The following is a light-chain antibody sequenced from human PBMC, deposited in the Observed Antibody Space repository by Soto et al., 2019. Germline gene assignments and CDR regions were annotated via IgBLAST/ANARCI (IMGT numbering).Light chain of an antibody. CDR2: VKSDGGH. CDR3: QTWGTGFSL. CDR1: SGHSNYA. J-gene: IGLJ2*01. Sequence: QSVLTQSPSVSASLGASVKLTCTLDSGHSNYAIAWHQQQPEKGPRYLMKVKSDGGHSKGDGVPDRFSGSSSGAERYLTISSLQSDDEGDYYCQTWGTGFSLFAGGTKVTVL. V-gene: IGLV4-69*01.